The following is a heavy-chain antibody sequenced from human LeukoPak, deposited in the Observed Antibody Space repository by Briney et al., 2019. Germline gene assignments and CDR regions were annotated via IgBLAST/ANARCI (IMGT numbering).Heavy chain of an antibody. CDR1: GGSISSSSYY. V-gene: IGHV4-39*01. D-gene: IGHD2-2*01. Sequence: SETLSLTCTDSGGSISSSSYYWGWIRQPPGKGLEWMGSIYYSGSTYYNPSLKSRVTISVDTSKNQFSLKLSSVTAADTAVYYCARISYCSSTSCLYGMDVWGQGTTVTVS. J-gene: IGHJ6*02. CDR2: IYYSGST. CDR3: ARISYCSSTSCLYGMDV.